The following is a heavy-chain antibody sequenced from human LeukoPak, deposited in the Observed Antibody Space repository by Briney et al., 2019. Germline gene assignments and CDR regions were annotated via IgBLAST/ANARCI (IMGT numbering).Heavy chain of an antibody. CDR3: ARAEGVSWFDP. V-gene: IGHV1-69*02. D-gene: IGHD3-16*01. J-gene: IGHJ5*02. Sequence: GASVKVSCKASGGTFSSYTISWVRQAPGQGLEWMGRIIPILGIANYAQKFQGRVTITADKSTSTAYMELSSLGAEDTAVYYCARAEGVSWFDPWGQGTLVTVSS. CDR2: IIPILGIA. CDR1: GGTFSSYT.